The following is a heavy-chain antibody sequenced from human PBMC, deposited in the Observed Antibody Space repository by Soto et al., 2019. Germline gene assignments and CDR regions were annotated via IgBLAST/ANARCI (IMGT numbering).Heavy chain of an antibody. V-gene: IGHV3-15*07. CDR1: GFTFSNAW. CDR3: TTLGHYYDSSPLDV. CDR2: IKSKTDGGTT. D-gene: IGHD3-22*01. Sequence: GSLRLSCAASGFTFSNAWMNWVRQAPGKGLEWVGRIKSKTDGGTTDYAAPLKGRFTISRDDSKNTLYLQMNSLKTEDTAVYFCTTLGHYYDSSPLDVWGQGTTVTVSS. J-gene: IGHJ6*02.